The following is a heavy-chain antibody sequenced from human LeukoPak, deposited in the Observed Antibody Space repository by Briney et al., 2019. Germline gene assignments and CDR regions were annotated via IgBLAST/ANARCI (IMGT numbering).Heavy chain of an antibody. CDR1: GFTFSSYA. J-gene: IGHJ4*02. V-gene: IGHV3-30*04. CDR2: ISYDGSNK. D-gene: IGHD3-16*02. CDR3: ARDAFGGVIPSYYFDY. Sequence: PGGSLRLSCAASGFTFSSYAMHWVRQAPGKGLEWVAVISYDGSNKYYADSVKGRFTISRDNSKNTLYLQMNSLRAEDTAVYYCARDAFGGVIPSYYFDYWGQGTLVTVSS.